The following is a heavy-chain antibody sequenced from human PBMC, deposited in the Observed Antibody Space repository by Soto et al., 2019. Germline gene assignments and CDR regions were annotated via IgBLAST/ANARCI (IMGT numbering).Heavy chain of an antibody. CDR2: INHLGSI. J-gene: IGHJ6*03. D-gene: IGHD2-21*01. CDR3: ARGGISHWAYFYYMDV. Sequence: ETLSVTCVVSGGSLSDYFWSWIRQPPGMALEWIGEINHLGSINYNPSLKSRVTMSVDTSKNQFSLTLNSVTAADTATYYCARGGISHWAYFYYMDVWDRGTTVTVSS. V-gene: IGHV4-34*01. CDR1: GGSLSDYF.